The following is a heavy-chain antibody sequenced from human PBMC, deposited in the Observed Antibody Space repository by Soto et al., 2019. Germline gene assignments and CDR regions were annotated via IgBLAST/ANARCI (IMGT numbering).Heavy chain of an antibody. CDR3: ARTMVRGVMTLQHYYYMDV. J-gene: IGHJ6*03. CDR1: GFTFSSYA. Sequence: GVPLRLSSAVPGFTFSSYAMHWVRQAPAKGLEWVAVISYDGSNKYYADSVKGRFTISRDNAKNSLYLQMNSLRAEDTAVYYCARTMVRGVMTLQHYYYMDVWGKGTTVTVSS. CDR2: ISYDGSNK. V-gene: IGHV3-30-3*01. D-gene: IGHD3-10*01.